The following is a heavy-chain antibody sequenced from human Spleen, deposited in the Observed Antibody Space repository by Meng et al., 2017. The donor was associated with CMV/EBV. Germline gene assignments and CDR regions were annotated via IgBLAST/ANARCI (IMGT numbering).Heavy chain of an antibody. CDR2: IKHSGRT. V-gene: IGHV4-34*01. D-gene: IGHD3-10*01. J-gene: IGHJ5*02. CDR1: TVRGYS. CDR3: ARGVITMVRGVRPRWFDP. Sequence: TVRGYSCSWSRQPPGEGIELIGEIKHSGRTSYNPSLRSRVTMSVDTSKNHFSLKLSSVTAADTAVYYCARGVITMVRGVRPRWFDPWGQGTLVTVSS.